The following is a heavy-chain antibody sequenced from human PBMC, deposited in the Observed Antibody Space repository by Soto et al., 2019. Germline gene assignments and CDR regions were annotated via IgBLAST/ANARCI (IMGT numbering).Heavy chain of an antibody. V-gene: IGHV1-18*04. J-gene: IGHJ4*02. CDR1: GYNFSDFG. D-gene: IGHD4-17*01. Sequence: VASVKVSCKASGYNFSDFGITWVRQAPGQGLEWMGWISGKNGNTNYAQKVQGRVTLTADTSTRTAYMEMRALTSDDTGIYYCARSDYYGDTGTFENWGQGTPVTVSS. CDR3: ARSDYYGDTGTFEN. CDR2: ISGKNGNT.